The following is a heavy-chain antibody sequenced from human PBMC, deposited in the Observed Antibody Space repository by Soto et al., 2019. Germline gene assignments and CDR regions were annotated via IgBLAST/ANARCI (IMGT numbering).Heavy chain of an antibody. CDR3: ARDATVTRESSTYYYYYGMDV. J-gene: IGHJ6*02. CDR2: ISSSSSYI. D-gene: IGHD4-17*01. Sequence: EVQLVESGGGLVKPGGSLRLSCAASGFTFSSYSMNWVRQAPGKGLEWVSSISSSSSYIYYADSVKGRFTISRDNAKNSLYLQMNSLRAEDTAVYYSARDATVTRESSTYYYYYGMDVWGQGTTVTVSS. V-gene: IGHV3-21*01. CDR1: GFTFSSYS.